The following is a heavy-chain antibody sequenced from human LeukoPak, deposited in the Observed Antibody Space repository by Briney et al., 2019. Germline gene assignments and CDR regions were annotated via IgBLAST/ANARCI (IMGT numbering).Heavy chain of an antibody. CDR1: GYTFTSYA. Sequence: ASVKVSCKASGYTFTSYAMHWVRQAPGQGLEWMGWINPDSGGTNSAQKFQGRVTMTRDTSISTAYMDLTRLTSDDTAIYYCARGDSRYLLPLTFDSSGQGTLVTVSS. V-gene: IGHV1-2*02. J-gene: IGHJ4*02. D-gene: IGHD2-2*01. CDR3: ARGDSRYLLPLTFDS. CDR2: INPDSGGT.